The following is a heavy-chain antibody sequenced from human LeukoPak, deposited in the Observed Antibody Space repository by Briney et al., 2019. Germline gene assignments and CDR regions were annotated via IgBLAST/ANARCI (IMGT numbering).Heavy chain of an antibody. CDR1: GGSISSGGYY. CDR3: ARYCSSTNCYRGGFDP. CDR2: IYYSGST. D-gene: IGHD2-2*02. V-gene: IGHV4-31*03. Sequence: TAPETLSLTCTVSGGSISSGGYYWSWIRQHPGKGLEWIGYIYYSGSTYSNPSLKSRVTISVDTSKNQFSLNLSPVTAADTAVYYCARYCSSTNCYRGGFDPWGRGTLVTVSS. J-gene: IGHJ5*02.